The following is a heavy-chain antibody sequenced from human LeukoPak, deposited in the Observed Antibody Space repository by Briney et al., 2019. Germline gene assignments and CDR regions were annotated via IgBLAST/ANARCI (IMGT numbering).Heavy chain of an antibody. J-gene: IGHJ4*02. D-gene: IGHD6-19*01. Sequence: GGSLRLSCAASGFTFSSYAMHWVRQAPGKGLEWVALISYDGSNKYYADSVKARFIISRDNSKNTLYLQMNSLRAEDTAVYYCARERGHSSGWYVPSFDYWGQGTLVTVSS. CDR2: ISYDGSNK. CDR3: ARERGHSSGWYVPSFDY. V-gene: IGHV3-30*14. CDR1: GFTFSSYA.